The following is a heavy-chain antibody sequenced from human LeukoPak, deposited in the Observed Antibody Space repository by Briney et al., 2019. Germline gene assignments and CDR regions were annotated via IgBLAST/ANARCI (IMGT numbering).Heavy chain of an antibody. D-gene: IGHD3-10*01. CDR2: INHSGST. Sequence: NPSETLSLTCAVYGGSFSGYYWSWIRQPPGKGLEWIGEINHSGSTNYNPSLKSRVTISVDTSKNQFSLKLSSVTAADTAVYYCARHTLTMVRGQNWFDPWGQGTLVTVSS. V-gene: IGHV4-34*01. CDR3: ARHTLTMVRGQNWFDP. J-gene: IGHJ5*02. CDR1: GGSFSGYY.